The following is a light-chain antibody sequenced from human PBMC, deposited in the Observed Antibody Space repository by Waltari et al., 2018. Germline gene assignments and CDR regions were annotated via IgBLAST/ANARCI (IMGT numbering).Light chain of an antibody. CDR1: QSVRRA. V-gene: IGKV3-20*01. CDR3: QHYLRLPVT. CDR2: GAS. Sequence: EIVLTQSPGTLSLSLGERATLSCRASQSVRRALTWYQQKPGQAPRLLIYGASTRATGSPDRFSGSGSGTDFSLTISRLEPDDFAVYYCQHYLRLPVTFGQGTTVEI. J-gene: IGKJ1*01.